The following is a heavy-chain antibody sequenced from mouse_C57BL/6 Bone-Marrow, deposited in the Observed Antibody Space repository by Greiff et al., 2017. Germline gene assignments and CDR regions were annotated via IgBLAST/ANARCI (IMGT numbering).Heavy chain of an antibody. CDR1: GFNIKDDY. D-gene: IGHD2-3*01. CDR3: TVAGYYPFAY. J-gene: IGHJ3*01. Sequence: VQLKQSGAELVRPGASVKLSCTASGFNIKDDYMHWVKQRPEQGLEWIGWIDPENGDTEYASKFQGKATITADTSSNTAYLQLSSLTSEDTSVYYWTVAGYYPFAYWGHCTLVTVSA. CDR2: IDPENGDT. V-gene: IGHV14-4*01.